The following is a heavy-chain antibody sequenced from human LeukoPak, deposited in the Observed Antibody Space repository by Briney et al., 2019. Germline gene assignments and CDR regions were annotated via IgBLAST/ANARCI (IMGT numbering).Heavy chain of an antibody. CDR3: ARTGSFWSGYDY. Sequence: SQTLSLTCTVSGGSISSGGYYWSWIRQHPGKGLEWIGYIYYSGSTYYNPSLKSRVTISVDTSKNQFSPKLSSVTAADTAVYYCARTGSFWSGYDYWGQGTLVTVSS. V-gene: IGHV4-31*03. J-gene: IGHJ4*02. CDR2: IYYSGST. CDR1: GGSISSGGYY. D-gene: IGHD3-3*01.